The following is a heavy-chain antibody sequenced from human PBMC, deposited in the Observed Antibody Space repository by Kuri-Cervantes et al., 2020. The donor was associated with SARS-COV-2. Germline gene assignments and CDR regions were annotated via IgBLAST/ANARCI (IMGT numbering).Heavy chain of an antibody. CDR3: ARDRELGTRGTNWFDP. V-gene: IGHV3-23*01. J-gene: IGHJ5*02. CDR2: ISGSGGST. Sequence: GSLKISCAASGFTFSSYAMSWVRQAPGKGLEWVSAISGSGGSTYYADSVKGRFTISRDNSKNSLYLQMNSLRAEDTAVYYCARDRELGTRGTNWFDPWGQGTLVTVSS. D-gene: IGHD7-27*01. CDR1: GFTFSSYA.